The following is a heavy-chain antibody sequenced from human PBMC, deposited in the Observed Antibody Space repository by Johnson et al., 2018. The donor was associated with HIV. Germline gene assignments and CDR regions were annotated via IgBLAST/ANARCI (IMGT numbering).Heavy chain of an antibody. Sequence: VQLVESGGGVVRPGGSLRLSCTASGFMFDDYAMHWVRQAPGKGLEWVSGISWNSGRIGYADSVKGRFTISRDNAKNSLYLQMNSLRAEDTALYYCARDTYSSDACDIWGQGTMVTVSS. V-gene: IGHV3-9*01. J-gene: IGHJ3*02. CDR1: GFMFDDYA. CDR3: ARDTYSSDACDI. CDR2: ISWNSGRI. D-gene: IGHD4-11*01.